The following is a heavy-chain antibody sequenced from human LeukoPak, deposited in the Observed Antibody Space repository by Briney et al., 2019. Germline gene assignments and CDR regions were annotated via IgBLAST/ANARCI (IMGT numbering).Heavy chain of an antibody. V-gene: IGHV3-53*04. CDR1: GFTVSSNY. Sequence: PGGSLRLSCAASGFTVSSNYMSWVRQAPGKGLEWVSVIYSGGSTYYADSVKGRFTISRHNSKNTLYLQMNSLRAEDTAVYYCARLLWFGENVFDYWRQGTLVTVSS. CDR3: ARLLWFGENVFDY. CDR2: IYSGGST. D-gene: IGHD3-10*01. J-gene: IGHJ4*02.